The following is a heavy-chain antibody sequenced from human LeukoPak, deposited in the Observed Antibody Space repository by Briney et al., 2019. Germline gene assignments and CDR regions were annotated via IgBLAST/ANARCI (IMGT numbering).Heavy chain of an antibody. CDR2: IIPILGIA. J-gene: IGHJ4*02. V-gene: IGHV1-69*04. CDR1: GGTFGSYA. CDR3: ARLSWDCSGGSCYPGDFDY. D-gene: IGHD2-15*01. Sequence: ASVKVSCKASGGTFGSYAISWVRQAPGQGLEWMGRIIPILGIANYAQKFQGRVTITADKSTSTAYMELRSLRSDDTAVYYCARLSWDCSGGSCYPGDFDYWGQGTLVTVSS.